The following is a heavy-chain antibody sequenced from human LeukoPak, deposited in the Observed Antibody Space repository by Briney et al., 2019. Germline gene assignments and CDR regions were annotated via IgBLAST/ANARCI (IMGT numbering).Heavy chain of an antibody. CDR1: GYTFTSYF. V-gene: IGHV1-46*01. CDR2: IKPSNGST. J-gene: IGHJ4*02. CDR3: ARSLMVVAAHFDF. Sequence: ASAKVSCKPSGYTFTSYFMHSVRPAPRQRLEWMGIIKPSNGSTSYAQKFQGRMTMSTAKSTITVYMELSSLRSEDAAVYYCARSLMVVAAHFDFWGQGTLVTVSS. D-gene: IGHD2-15*01.